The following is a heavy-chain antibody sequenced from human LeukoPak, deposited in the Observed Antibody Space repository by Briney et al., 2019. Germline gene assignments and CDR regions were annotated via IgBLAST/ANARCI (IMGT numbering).Heavy chain of an antibody. CDR1: GSRFTSYW. CDR3: ARPRGGYSYGLVDY. CDR2: IYPGDSDT. J-gene: IGHJ4*02. V-gene: IGHV5-51*01. Sequence: GESRQISCQGSGSRFTSYWIGWVRQMPGKRLEWTGIIYPGDSDTRYSPSFQGQVTISADKSISTAYLQWSSLKASDTAMYYCARPRGGYSYGLVDYWGQGTLVTVSS. D-gene: IGHD5-18*01.